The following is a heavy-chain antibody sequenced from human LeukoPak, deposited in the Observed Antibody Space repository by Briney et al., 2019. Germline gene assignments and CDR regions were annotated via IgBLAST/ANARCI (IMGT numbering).Heavy chain of an antibody. Sequence: GGSLRLSCAASGFTFSDYGLHWVRQAPGKGLEWVAFIRYDGSFKYYADSVKGRFTISRDNSKDTLFLQMNSLRAEDTALYYCAKLPRRSGLPSSWGQGTLVTVSS. CDR1: GFTFSDYG. D-gene: IGHD2-15*01. CDR2: IRYDGSFK. J-gene: IGHJ5*02. V-gene: IGHV3-30*02. CDR3: AKLPRRSGLPSS.